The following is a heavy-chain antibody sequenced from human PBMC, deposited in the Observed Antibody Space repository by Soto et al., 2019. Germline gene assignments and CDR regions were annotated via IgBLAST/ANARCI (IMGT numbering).Heavy chain of an antibody. Sequence: QVQLMESGGGVVQPGRSLRLSCAASGITFSSYDMHWVRQAPGKGLEWVAVISYDGSNKYYADSVKGRFTISRDNSKNTLNLQMNSLRAEDTAVYYCAREGSWNPGVDGYYYSYYGLDVWGQGTTVTVSS. CDR3: AREGSWNPGVDGYYYSYYGLDV. D-gene: IGHD1-1*01. CDR1: GITFSSYD. J-gene: IGHJ6*02. CDR2: ISYDGSNK. V-gene: IGHV3-30-3*01.